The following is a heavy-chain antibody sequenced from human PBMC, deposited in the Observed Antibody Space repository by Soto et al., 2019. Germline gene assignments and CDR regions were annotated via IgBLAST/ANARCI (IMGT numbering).Heavy chain of an antibody. Sequence: ETLSLXXNLSGASFHNCYWLWIRQXPGKXLEWVGHAHYIGSTKYSPSLNSRATISLDTSKSQLSLKLRSVTAADTAMYFCARGVDYYATSGYFSFDSWGQGIPVTVS. D-gene: IGHD3-16*01. CDR1: GASFHNCY. CDR2: AHYIGST. J-gene: IGHJ4*02. V-gene: IGHV4-59*01. CDR3: ARGVDYYATSGYFSFDS.